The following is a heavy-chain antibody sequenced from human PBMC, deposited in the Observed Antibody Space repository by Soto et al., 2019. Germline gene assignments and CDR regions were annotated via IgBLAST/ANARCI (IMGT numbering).Heavy chain of an antibody. Sequence: QVQPVESGGGAIQPGRSLRLSCAASGFSFSRYAMHWVRQAPGKGLEWVSVISYDGSKKYYADTVEGRFTISRDSSKNTLYLQMNSLRVDDTAMYYCAKDQWELHGAFDIWGQGTMVTVSS. CDR1: GFSFSRYA. V-gene: IGHV3-30*18. CDR3: AKDQWELHGAFDI. CDR2: ISYDGSKK. J-gene: IGHJ3*02. D-gene: IGHD1-26*01.